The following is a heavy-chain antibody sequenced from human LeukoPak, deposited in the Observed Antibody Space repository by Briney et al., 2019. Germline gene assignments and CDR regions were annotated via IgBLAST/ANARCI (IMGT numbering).Heavy chain of an antibody. V-gene: IGHV4-34*01. CDR1: DGPFRGYH. D-gene: IGHD2-2*01. J-gene: IGHJ5*02. CDR2: ITSGGTT. Sequence: SETLSLTCAVYDGPFRGYHWNWIRQPPGKRLEWIGEITSGGTTNYNPSLRSRVTMSVDTSKKQFSLKLTSVTAADTAAYYCVRGRYCSSANCCDYFDLWGPGTHVSVSS. CDR3: VRGRYCSSANCCDYFDL.